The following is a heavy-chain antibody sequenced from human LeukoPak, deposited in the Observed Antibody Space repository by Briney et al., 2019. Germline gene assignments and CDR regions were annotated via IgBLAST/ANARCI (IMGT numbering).Heavy chain of an antibody. D-gene: IGHD3-22*01. J-gene: IGHJ4*02. CDR1: GFTFSSYA. CDR3: AKGHSGYDSYDSSGYTSSGY. CDR2: ISGSGGST. Sequence: QSGGSLRLSCAASGFTFSSYAMSWVRQAPGKGLEWVSAISGSGGSTYYADSGTGRFTISRDNSENTLYLRMNSLRAEDTAVYYWAKGHSGYDSYDSSGYTSSGYWGRGTLVTVST. V-gene: IGHV3-23*01.